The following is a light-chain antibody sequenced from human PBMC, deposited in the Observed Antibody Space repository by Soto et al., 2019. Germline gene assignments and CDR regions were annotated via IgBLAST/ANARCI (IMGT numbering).Light chain of an antibody. CDR2: DAS. CDR3: HQRSTWPFT. CDR1: QSISSY. Sequence: EIVLTQSPATPSLSPGERATLSCRASQSISSYLAWYQQKPDQAPRLLIYDASNRATGIPARFSGSGSWTDFTLTITSLEPEDFAVYYCHQRSTWPFTFGPGTKVDIK. J-gene: IGKJ3*01. V-gene: IGKV3-11*01.